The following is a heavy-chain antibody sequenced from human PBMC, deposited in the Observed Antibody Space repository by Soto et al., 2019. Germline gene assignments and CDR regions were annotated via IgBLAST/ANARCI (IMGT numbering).Heavy chain of an antibody. V-gene: IGHV1-69*13. CDR3: ARDPGYGDTNWFDP. J-gene: IGHJ5*02. Sequence: SVKVSCKASGGTFSSYAISWVRQAPGQGLEWMGGIIPIFGTANYAQKFQGRVTITADESTSTAYMELSSLRSEDTAVYYCARDPGYGDTNWFDPWGQGTLVTVSS. D-gene: IGHD4-17*01. CDR1: GGTFSSYA. CDR2: IIPIFGTA.